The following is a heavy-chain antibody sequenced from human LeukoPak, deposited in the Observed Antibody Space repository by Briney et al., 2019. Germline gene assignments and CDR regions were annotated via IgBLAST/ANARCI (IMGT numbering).Heavy chain of an antibody. CDR3: ARAPGYYDSSGYYYTY. J-gene: IGHJ4*02. CDR1: GYTFTSYG. Sequence: ASVEVSCKASGYTFTSYGISWVRQAPGQGLEWMGWISAYNGNTNYAQKLQGRVTMTTDTSTSTAYMELRSLRSDDTAVYYCARAPGYYDSSGYYYTYWGQGTLVTVSS. D-gene: IGHD3-22*01. CDR2: ISAYNGNT. V-gene: IGHV1-18*01.